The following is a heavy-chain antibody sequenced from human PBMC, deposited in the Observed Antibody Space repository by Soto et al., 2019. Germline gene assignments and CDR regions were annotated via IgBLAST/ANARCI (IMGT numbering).Heavy chain of an antibody. CDR2: ISPTTNRA. V-gene: IGHV1-46*01. CDR1: GYTFTSFH. CDR3: AREALHYYNGMDV. J-gene: IGHJ6*01. Sequence: QVQLERSGAEVKKPGASVKVSCKASGYTFTSFHMHWVRQAPGQGLEWLGVISPTTNRATYSQNFPVRYTMTRDTSTSTVYLALNSLRSEATAVYYCAREALHYYNGMDVWGQGTPVTVSS.